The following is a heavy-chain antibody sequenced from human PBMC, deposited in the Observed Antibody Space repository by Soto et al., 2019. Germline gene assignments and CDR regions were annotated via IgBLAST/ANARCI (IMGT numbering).Heavy chain of an antibody. V-gene: IGHV1-2*04. D-gene: IGHD2-21*01. CDR3: ARSGPSGGDPQLPNDY. CDR1: GYTFTGYY. Sequence: ASVKVSCKASGYTFTGYYMHWVRQAPGQGLEWMGWINPNSGGTNYAQKFQGWVTMTRDTSISTAYMELSRLRSDDTAVYYCARSGPSGGDPQLPNDYWGQGTLVTVSS. J-gene: IGHJ4*02. CDR2: INPNSGGT.